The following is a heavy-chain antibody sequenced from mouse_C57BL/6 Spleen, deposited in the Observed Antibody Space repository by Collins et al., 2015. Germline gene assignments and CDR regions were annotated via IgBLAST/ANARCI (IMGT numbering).Heavy chain of an antibody. J-gene: IGHJ4*01. CDR1: GFSLTSYD. CDR2: IWTGGGT. D-gene: IGHD2-1*01. V-gene: IGHV2-9-2*01. CDR3: VRDDYGNYGAMDY. Sequence: QVQLKESGPGLVAPSQSLSITCTVSGFSLTSYDISWIRQPPGKGLEWLGVIWTGGGTNYNSAFMSRLSISKDNSKSQVFLKMNSLQTDDTAIYYCVRDDYGNYGAMDYWGQGTSVTVSS.